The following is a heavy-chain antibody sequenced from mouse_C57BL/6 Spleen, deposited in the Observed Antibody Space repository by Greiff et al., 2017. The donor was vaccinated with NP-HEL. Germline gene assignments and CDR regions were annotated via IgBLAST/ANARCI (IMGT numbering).Heavy chain of an antibody. D-gene: IGHD4-1*01. V-gene: IGHV14-2*01. J-gene: IGHJ2*01. CDR3: AREGKLVLAYFDY. CDR2: IDPEDGET. Sequence: EVQLQQSGAELVKPGASVKLSCTASGFNFKDYYMHWVKQRTEQGLEWIGRIDPEDGETKSAPKFQGKAPITADTSANTAYLQLSSLTSEDTAVYYCAREGKLVLAYFDYWGQGTTLTVAS. CDR1: GFNFKDYY.